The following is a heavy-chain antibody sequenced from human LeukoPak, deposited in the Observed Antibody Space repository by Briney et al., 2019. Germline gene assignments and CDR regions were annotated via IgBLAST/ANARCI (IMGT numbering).Heavy chain of an antibody. CDR2: IFYTGDT. D-gene: IGHD3-16*02. Sequence: SETVSLTCTVSGGFISGYYWNWLRQSPGKGLEWIGYIFYTGDTDYNPSLRSRVTMSVDRSNNRFSLQLASVTTADSAFYYCARAYRLTSPRGFDAWGPGILVTVAS. J-gene: IGHJ5*02. CDR3: ARAYRLTSPRGFDA. CDR1: GGFISGYY. V-gene: IGHV4-59*01.